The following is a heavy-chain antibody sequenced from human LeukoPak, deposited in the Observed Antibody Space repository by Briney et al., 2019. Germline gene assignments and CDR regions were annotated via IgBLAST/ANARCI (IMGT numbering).Heavy chain of an antibody. CDR2: IIPILGIA. CDR3: ASSKEHGPYDY. CDR1: GGTFSSYT. Sequence: SVKVSCKASGGTFSSYTISWVRQAPGQGLEWMGRIIPILGIANYAQKFQGRVTITAEKSTSTAYMELSSLRSEDTAVYYCASSKEHGPYDYWGQGTLVTVSS. J-gene: IGHJ4*02. V-gene: IGHV1-69*02. D-gene: IGHD1-26*01.